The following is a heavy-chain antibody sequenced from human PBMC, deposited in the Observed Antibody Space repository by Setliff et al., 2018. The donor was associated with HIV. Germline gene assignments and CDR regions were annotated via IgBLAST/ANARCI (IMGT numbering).Heavy chain of an antibody. CDR3: ARAEMATIVAFDI. CDR1: DGSFSSDY. V-gene: IGHV4-59*01. CDR2: IYYSGST. D-gene: IGHD5-12*01. Sequence: SETLSLTCTVSDGSFSSDYWTWIRQTPGKGLEWIGYIYYSGSTKYNPSLTSRVTISVDTSKNHFSLKLTSVTAADTAVYYCARAEMATIVAFDIWGQGTMVNVSS. J-gene: IGHJ3*02.